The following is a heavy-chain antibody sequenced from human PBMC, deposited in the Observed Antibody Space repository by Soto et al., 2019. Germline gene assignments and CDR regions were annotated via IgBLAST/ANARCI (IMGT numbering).Heavy chain of an antibody. J-gene: IGHJ6*02. D-gene: IGHD3-10*01. CDR1: GGSISSGDYY. V-gene: IGHV4-30-4*01. CDR3: ARARVIRDYYYYYGMDV. Sequence: PSETLSLTCTVSGGSISSGDYYWSWIRQPPGKGLEWIGYIYYSGRTYYNPSLKSRVTISVDTSKNQFSLKLSSVTAADTAVYYCARARVIRDYYYYYGMDVWGQGTTVTVSS. CDR2: IYYSGRT.